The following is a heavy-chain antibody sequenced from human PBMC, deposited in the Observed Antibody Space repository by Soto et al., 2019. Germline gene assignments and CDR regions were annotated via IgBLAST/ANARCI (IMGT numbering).Heavy chain of an antibody. J-gene: IGHJ4*02. CDR2: IIPIFGTA. Sequence: QVQLVQSGAEVKRPGSSVKVSCKASGGTFSSYATSWVRQAPGQGLEWMGGIIPIFGTANYAQKFQGRVTITADESTSTAYMELGSVRSEDTAVYYCARGKMNEQWLAPSFDYWGQGTLVTVSS. V-gene: IGHV1-69*01. D-gene: IGHD6-19*01. CDR3: ARGKMNEQWLAPSFDY. CDR1: GGTFSSYA.